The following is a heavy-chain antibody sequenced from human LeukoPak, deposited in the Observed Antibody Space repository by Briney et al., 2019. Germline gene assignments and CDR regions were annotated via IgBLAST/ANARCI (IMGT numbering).Heavy chain of an antibody. CDR2: IYYSGST. D-gene: IGHD2-15*01. Sequence: SQTLSLTCTVSGGPISSGGYSWSWIRQHPGKGLEWIGYIYYSGSTYYNPSLKSRVTISVDTSKNQFSLKLSSVTAADTAVYYCARLGYCSGGSCYRNHNYYMDVWGKGTTVTVSS. CDR3: ARLGYCSGGSCYRNHNYYMDV. J-gene: IGHJ6*03. V-gene: IGHV4-31*03. CDR1: GGPISSGGYS.